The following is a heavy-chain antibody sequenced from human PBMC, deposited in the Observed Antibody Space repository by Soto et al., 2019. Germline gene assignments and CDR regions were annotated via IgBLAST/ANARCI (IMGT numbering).Heavy chain of an antibody. V-gene: IGHV4-31*03. CDR2: IYYTGNT. CDR1: GGSISSGGTGSY. J-gene: IGHJ4*02. D-gene: IGHD2-2*01. CDR3: ASGHDASKVRY. Sequence: QVQLQESGPGLVKPSQTLSLTCTVSGGSISSGGTGSYWTWIRQLPGKGLEWIGYIYYTGNTYYTPPSKSRPPRSIDTRENQSALKLTYVTAADPGLYFCASGHDASKVRYWGEGPLVTVSS.